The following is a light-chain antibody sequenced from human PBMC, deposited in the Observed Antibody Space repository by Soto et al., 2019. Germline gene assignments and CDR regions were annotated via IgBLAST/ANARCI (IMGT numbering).Light chain of an antibody. Sequence: ALTQPPSASGSPGQSVTISCTGTSSDVGAYGYVSWYQQHPGKAPKLMIYEVSKRPSGVPDRFSGSKSGNMASLTVSGLQAEDEAEYYCSSYAGSNNVVFGGGTKLTVL. J-gene: IGLJ2*01. CDR2: EVS. CDR1: SSDVGAYGY. V-gene: IGLV2-8*01. CDR3: SSYAGSNNVV.